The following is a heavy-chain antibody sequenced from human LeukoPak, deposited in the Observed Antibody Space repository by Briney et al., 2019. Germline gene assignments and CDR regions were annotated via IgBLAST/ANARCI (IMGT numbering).Heavy chain of an antibody. J-gene: IGHJ4*02. CDR2: INHNGNVN. V-gene: IGHV3-7*01. D-gene: IGHD6-6*01. CDR3: ARDYQWTAARPFDY. Sequence: PGGSLRLSCAASGFTFSSYWMNWARQAPGKGLEWVASINHNGNVNYYVDSVKGRFTISRDNAKNSLYLQMDSLRAEDTAVYYCARDYQWTAARPFDYWGQGTLVTVSS. CDR1: GFTFSSYW.